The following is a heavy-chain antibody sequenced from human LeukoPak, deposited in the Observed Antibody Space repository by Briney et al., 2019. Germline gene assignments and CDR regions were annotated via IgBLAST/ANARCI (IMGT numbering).Heavy chain of an antibody. CDR3: ARSFYDILIGYYQYFDY. D-gene: IGHD3-9*01. V-gene: IGHV3-66*01. CDR1: GLSVSSNY. J-gene: IGHJ4*02. CDR2: IHRDGSS. Sequence: GGSLRLSCVASGLSVSSNYMSWVRPAAGKGLEWDSVIHRDGSSYYAESVKGRFTISRDNSKNTLYIQMNSLRAEDTAVYYCARSFYDILIGYYQYFDYWGQGTLVTVSS.